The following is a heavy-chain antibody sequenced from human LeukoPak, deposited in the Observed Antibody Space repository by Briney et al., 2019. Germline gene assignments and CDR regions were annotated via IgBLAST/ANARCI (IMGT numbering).Heavy chain of an antibody. CDR3: ARGRKMTTVMGGWFDP. V-gene: IGHV3-74*01. CDR2: INDGGSST. D-gene: IGHD4-17*01. Sequence: PGGSLRLSCAASAFTFSRYWMHWVRQAPGKGLVWVSRINDGGSSTTYADSVKGRFTISRDNAKNSLYLQMNSLRAEDTAVYYCARGRKMTTVMGGWFDPWGQGTLVTVSS. CDR1: AFTFSRYW. J-gene: IGHJ5*02.